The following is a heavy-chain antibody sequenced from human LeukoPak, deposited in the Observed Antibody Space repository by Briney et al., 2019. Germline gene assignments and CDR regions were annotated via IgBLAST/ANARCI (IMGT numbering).Heavy chain of an antibody. CDR3: AGGPYYYYGMDV. V-gene: IGHV3-23*01. CDR2: ISSSGGST. CDR1: GFTFSSYA. J-gene: IGHJ6*02. D-gene: IGHD2-21*01. Sequence: GGSLRLSCAGSGFTFSSYAISWVRQAPGKGLEWVSAISSSGGSTYYADSVKGRFTVSRDNSKNTLYLQMNSLRVEDTAVYYCAGGPYYYYGMDVWGQGTTVTVSS.